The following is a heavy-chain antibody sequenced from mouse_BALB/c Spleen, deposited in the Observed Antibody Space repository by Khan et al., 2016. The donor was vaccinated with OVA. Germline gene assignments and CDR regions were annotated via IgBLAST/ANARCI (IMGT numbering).Heavy chain of an antibody. J-gene: IGHJ3*01. CDR2: VSTGGSYT. D-gene: IGHD1-1*01. CDR1: GFTFSPYG. Sequence: EVELVESGGDLVKPGGSLKLSCTASGFTFSPYGMSWVRQAPDKRLEWVATVSTGGSYTYYPDSVKGRFTISRDNAKNTLYLQMSGLRSEDTAMFYCTRLAYYYDSEGFAYWGQGTLVTVSA. V-gene: IGHV5-6*01. CDR3: TRLAYYYDSEGFAY.